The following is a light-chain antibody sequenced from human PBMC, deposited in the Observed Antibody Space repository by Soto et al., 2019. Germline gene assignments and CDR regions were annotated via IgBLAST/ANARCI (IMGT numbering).Light chain of an antibody. V-gene: IGKV3-15*01. J-gene: IGKJ1*01. CDR2: GAS. CDR1: QSVSNN. CDR3: QQYNNWPRT. Sequence: EIVMTQSPATLSVSPGERATLSCRASQSVSNNLAWYQQKPGQAPRLLIYGASTRATGIPARFSGSGSGTEFSLTIRSLQSEDFALYYCQQYNNWPRTFGQGTKVEIK.